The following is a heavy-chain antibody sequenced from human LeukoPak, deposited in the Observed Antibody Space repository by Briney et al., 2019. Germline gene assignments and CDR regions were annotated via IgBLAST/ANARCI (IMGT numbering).Heavy chain of an antibody. CDR1: GGTFSRYA. Sequence: GASVKVSCKASGGTFSRYAISWERQAPGQGLEWMGGIIPIFGTANYAQKFQGRVTITTDESTSTAYMELSSLRSEDTAVYYCARDFVSTGAFDIWGQGTMVTVSS. CDR3: ARDFVSTGAFDI. D-gene: IGHD3-9*01. CDR2: IIPIFGTA. J-gene: IGHJ3*02. V-gene: IGHV1-69*05.